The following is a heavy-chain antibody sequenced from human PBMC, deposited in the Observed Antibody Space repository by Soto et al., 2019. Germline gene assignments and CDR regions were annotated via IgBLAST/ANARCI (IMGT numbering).Heavy chain of an antibody. CDR1: GFTFSTSW. J-gene: IGHJ4*02. CDR3: VRDRGSDAFDY. Sequence: EVQLVESGGGLVQPGGSLRLSCAASGFTFSTSWMNWVRQAPGKGLEWVAGIKEDGSEKYYVESVKGRFTISKDNAENSLELHMNRLRVEDTAVYYCVRDRGSDAFDYWGLGTLVTVSS. CDR2: IKEDGSEK. V-gene: IGHV3-7*01.